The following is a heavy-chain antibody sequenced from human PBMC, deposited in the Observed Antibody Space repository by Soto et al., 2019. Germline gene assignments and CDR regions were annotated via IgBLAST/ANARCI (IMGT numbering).Heavy chain of an antibody. D-gene: IGHD2-2*02. Sequence: EVQLVQSGAEVKKPGESLRISCKGSGYNFSNYWISWVRQMPGKGLEWMGRIDPSDSYTNYSPSFQGHVTISSDKSISTAYLQWSSLKASDTAMYYCAMPGCTSTSCYTGLSDYYHGMDVWGQGTTVTVSS. V-gene: IGHV5-10-1*03. CDR2: IDPSDSYT. CDR3: AMPGCTSTSCYTGLSDYYHGMDV. CDR1: GYNFSNYW. J-gene: IGHJ6*02.